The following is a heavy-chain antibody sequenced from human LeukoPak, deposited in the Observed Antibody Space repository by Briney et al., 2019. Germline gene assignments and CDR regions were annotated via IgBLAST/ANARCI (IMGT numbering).Heavy chain of an antibody. CDR2: IYTSGNT. J-gene: IGHJ4*02. V-gene: IGHV4-4*07. D-gene: IGHD3-9*01. CDR3: AREHYDILTGYPDYFDY. CDR1: GGSISGYY. Sequence: SETLSLTCTVSGGSISGYYWSWIRQPAGKGLEWIGRIYTSGNTNYNPSLKSRVTMSVDTSKNQFSLKLSSVTAADTAVYYCAREHYDILTGYPDYFDYWGQGTLVTVSS.